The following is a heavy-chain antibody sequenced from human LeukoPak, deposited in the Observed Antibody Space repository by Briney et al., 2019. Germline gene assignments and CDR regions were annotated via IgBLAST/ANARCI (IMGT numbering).Heavy chain of an antibody. J-gene: IGHJ4*02. CDR2: ISWNSGSI. CDR3: AKALKARVAVPAAISY. CDR1: GFTFDDYA. Sequence: GRSLRLSCAASGFTFDDYAMHWVRQAPGKGLEWVSGISWNSGSIGYADSVKGRFTISRDNSKSTLYLQMNSLRAEDTAVYYCAKALKARVAVPAAISYWGQGTLVTVSS. V-gene: IGHV3-9*01. D-gene: IGHD2-2*01.